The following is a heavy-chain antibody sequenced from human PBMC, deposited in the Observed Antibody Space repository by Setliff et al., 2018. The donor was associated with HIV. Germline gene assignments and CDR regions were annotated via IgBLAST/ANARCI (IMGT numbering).Heavy chain of an antibody. V-gene: IGHV4-59*08. D-gene: IGHD3-10*01. CDR3: ARHRRDCYGSGGYSA. Sequence: SETLSLTCTVSGGSINSYYWSWIRQPPGKGLEWIGYIFYSGTTSYNPPLKSRVTISVDTSKNQFSLKRSSVIAADTAVYYCARHRRDCYGSGGYSAWGQGTLVIVSS. J-gene: IGHJ5*02. CDR1: GGSINSYY. CDR2: IFYSGTT.